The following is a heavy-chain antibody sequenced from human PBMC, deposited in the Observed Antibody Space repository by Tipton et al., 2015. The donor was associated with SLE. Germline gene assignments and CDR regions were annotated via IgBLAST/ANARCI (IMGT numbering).Heavy chain of an antibody. Sequence: TLSLTCTVSGGSISSYHWTWIRQPPGKSLEWIGYIYNDGMTNYNPSLKSRVTISIDTSKSQFSLKLNSVTAADTAVYYCARRADDYSNWFDPWGQGTQVTVSS. CDR2: IYNDGMT. CDR1: GGSISSYH. D-gene: IGHD4-11*01. J-gene: IGHJ5*02. V-gene: IGHV4-59*07. CDR3: ARRADDYSNWFDP.